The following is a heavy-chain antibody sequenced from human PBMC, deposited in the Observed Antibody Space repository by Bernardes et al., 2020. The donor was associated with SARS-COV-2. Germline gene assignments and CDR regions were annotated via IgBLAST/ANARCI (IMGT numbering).Heavy chain of an antibody. CDR2: INWNGGNT. D-gene: IGHD3-16*01. CDR1: GFTFDDYG. V-gene: IGHV3-20*04. CDR3: ARDKYMGEFTFKGAQKYGFSGYYYYGMDV. J-gene: IGHJ6*02. Sequence: GGSLRLSCAASGFTFDDYGMSWVRQAPGKGLEWVSDINWNGGNTGYADSVKGRFTISRDNAKNSLYLQMNSLRAEDTAMYYCARDKYMGEFTFKGAQKYGFSGYYYYGMDVWGQGTTVTVSS.